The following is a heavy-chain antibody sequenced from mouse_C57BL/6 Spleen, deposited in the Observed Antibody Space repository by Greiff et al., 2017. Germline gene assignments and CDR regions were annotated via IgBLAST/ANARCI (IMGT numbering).Heavy chain of an antibody. J-gene: IGHJ3*01. CDR1: GYTFTSSW. D-gene: IGHD2-4*01. CDR2: IYPGNSDT. Sequence: VQLQQSGTVLVRPGASVKMSCKTSGYTFTSSWMHWVKQRPGQGLEWIGAIYPGNSDTNYNQKFKGKAKLTADTSASTAYMELSSLTNEDSAVYYCTRFDYGGFAYWGQGTLVTVSA. CDR3: TRFDYGGFAY. V-gene: IGHV1-5*01.